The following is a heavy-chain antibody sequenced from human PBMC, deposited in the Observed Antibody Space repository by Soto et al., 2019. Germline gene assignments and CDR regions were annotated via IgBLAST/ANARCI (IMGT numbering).Heavy chain of an antibody. CDR1: GGSVSSRSYY. D-gene: IGHD2-21*01. CDR3: ARRAVVAVTGSLDNWLDP. V-gene: IGHV4-61*01. J-gene: IGHJ5*02. CDR2: IYYTGGT. Sequence: SETLSLTCTVSGGSVSSRSYYLHWIRQPPGKGLEWIGYIYYTGGTNYNPSLKSRLTISSDTSKNQFSLKVNSVTAADTAVYYCARRAVVAVTGSLDNWLDPWGQGILVTVSS.